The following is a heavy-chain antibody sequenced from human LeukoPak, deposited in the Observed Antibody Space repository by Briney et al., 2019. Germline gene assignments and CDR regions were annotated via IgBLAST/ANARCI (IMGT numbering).Heavy chain of an antibody. D-gene: IGHD6-19*01. V-gene: IGHV4-34*01. Sequence: SGTLSLTCAVYGGSFRGYYWIWIRQPPGKGLEWIGEINHSGSTNYNPSLKSRVTTSVDTSTNQFSLKLSSVTAADAAVYYCARVSIAVAGWFDPWGQGTLVTVSS. CDR1: GGSFRGYY. CDR3: ARVSIAVAGWFDP. J-gene: IGHJ5*02. CDR2: INHSGST.